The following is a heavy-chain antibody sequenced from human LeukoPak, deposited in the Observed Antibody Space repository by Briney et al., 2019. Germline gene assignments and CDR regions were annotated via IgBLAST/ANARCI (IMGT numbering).Heavy chain of an antibody. V-gene: IGHV3-23*01. CDR1: GFTFSSYA. CDR3: AKDALMIHGPTGLY. CDR2: ISSLGGDT. Sequence: GGSLRLSCAASGFTFSSYAMSWVRQAPGKGLEWVSTISSLGGDTYYADSVKGRFTISRDNSKNMLYLQMISLRVEDTAVYYCAKDALMIHGPTGLYWGQGTLVTVSS. D-gene: IGHD3-16*01. J-gene: IGHJ4*02.